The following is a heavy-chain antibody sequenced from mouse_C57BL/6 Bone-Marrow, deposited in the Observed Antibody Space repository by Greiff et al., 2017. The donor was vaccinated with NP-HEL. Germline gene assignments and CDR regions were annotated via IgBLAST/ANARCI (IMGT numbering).Heavy chain of an antibody. Sequence: ESGPGILQPSQTLSLTCSFSGFSLSTFGMGVGWIRQPSGKGLEWLAHIWWDDDKYYNPALKSRLTISKDTSKNQVFLKIANVDTADTVTYYCARTYGNYVKYFDYWGQGTTLTVSS. CDR3: ARTYGNYVKYFDY. CDR2: IWWDDDK. D-gene: IGHD2-1*01. V-gene: IGHV8-8*01. CDR1: GFSLSTFGMG. J-gene: IGHJ2*01.